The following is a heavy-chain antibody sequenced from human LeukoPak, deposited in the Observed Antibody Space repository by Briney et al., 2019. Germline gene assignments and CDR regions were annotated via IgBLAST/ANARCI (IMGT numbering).Heavy chain of an antibody. D-gene: IGHD3-22*01. V-gene: IGHV4-59*11. CDR1: GGSISSHY. Sequence: SETLSLTCTVSGGSISSHYWSWIRQPPGKGLEWIGYIYYSGSTNYNPSLKSRVTISVDTSKNHFSLKLSSVTAADTAVYYCAREVYYDSSGPGYYFDYWGQGTLVTVSS. CDR2: IYYSGST. CDR3: AREVYYDSSGPGYYFDY. J-gene: IGHJ4*02.